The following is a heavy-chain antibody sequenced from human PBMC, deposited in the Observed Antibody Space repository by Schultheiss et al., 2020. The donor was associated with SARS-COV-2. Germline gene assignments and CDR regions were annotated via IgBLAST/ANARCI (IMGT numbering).Heavy chain of an antibody. J-gene: IGHJ4*02. CDR2: ISYDGSNK. V-gene: IGHV3-30*18. CDR3: AKGNPTRDYFDY. D-gene: IGHD1-14*01. Sequence: GGSLRLSCAASGFTFSSYGMHWVRQAPGKGLEWVAVISYDGSNKYYADSVKGRFTISRDNSKNTLYLQMNSLRAEDTAVYYCAKGNPTRDYFDYWGQGTLVTVSS. CDR1: GFTFSSYG.